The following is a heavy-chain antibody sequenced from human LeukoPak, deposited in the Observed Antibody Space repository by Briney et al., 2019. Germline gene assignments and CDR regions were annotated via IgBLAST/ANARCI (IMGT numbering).Heavy chain of an antibody. CDR3: AKGPPRLWLYLVDY. J-gene: IGHJ4*02. CDR2: ISGSGGST. CDR1: GFTFSSYA. Sequence: GGSLRLSCAASGFTFSSYAMSWVSQAPGKGLEWVSAISGSGGSTYYADSVKGRFTISRDNSKNTLYLQMNSLRAEDTAVYYCAKGPPRLWLYLVDYWGQGTLVTVSS. V-gene: IGHV3-23*01. D-gene: IGHD5-18*01.